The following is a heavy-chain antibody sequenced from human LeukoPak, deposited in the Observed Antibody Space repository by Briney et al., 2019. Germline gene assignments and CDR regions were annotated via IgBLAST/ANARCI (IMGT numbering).Heavy chain of an antibody. Sequence: GGSLRLSCAASGFTFSSYAMSWVRQAPGKGLEWVSAISGSGGSTYYADSVKGRFTISRDNSKNTLYLQMNSLRAEDTAVYYCAKAFTIFGVVNPFDYWGQGTLVTVSS. CDR3: AKAFTIFGVVNPFDY. CDR2: ISGSGGST. CDR1: GFTFSSYA. V-gene: IGHV3-23*01. D-gene: IGHD3-3*01. J-gene: IGHJ4*02.